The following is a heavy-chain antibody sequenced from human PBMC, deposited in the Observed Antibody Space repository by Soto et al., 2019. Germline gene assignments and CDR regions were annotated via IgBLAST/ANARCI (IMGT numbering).Heavy chain of an antibody. D-gene: IGHD3-10*01. Sequence: SQTLSLTCAISGDSVSSNSAAWNWIRQSTSRGLEWLGRTYYRSKWYSDYAVSVKSRITINPDTSKNQFSLQLNSVTPEDTAVYYCARDFPGSGSYYSYGMDVWGQGTTVTVSS. CDR3: ARDFPGSGSYYSYGMDV. CDR1: GDSVSSNSAA. V-gene: IGHV6-1*01. CDR2: TYYRSKWYS. J-gene: IGHJ6*02.